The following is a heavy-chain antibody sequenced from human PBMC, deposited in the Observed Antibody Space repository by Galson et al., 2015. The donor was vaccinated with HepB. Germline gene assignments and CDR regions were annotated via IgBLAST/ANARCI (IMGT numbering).Heavy chain of an antibody. J-gene: IGHJ2*01. CDR1: GFSFSERV. CDR2: ISSDGSST. CDR3: ARPPRVDWYFDF. V-gene: IGHV3-30*03. Sequence: SLRLSCATSGFSFSERVMHWVRQAPGKGLEWVAAISSDGSSTLFADSVKGRFTISRDNGKNTLYLQMSRLRPEDTATYFCARPPRVDWYFDFWGRGTLVTVSS. D-gene: IGHD2-15*01.